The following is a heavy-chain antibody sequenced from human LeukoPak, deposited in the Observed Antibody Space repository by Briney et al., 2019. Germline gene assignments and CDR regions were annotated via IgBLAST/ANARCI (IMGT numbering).Heavy chain of an antibody. J-gene: IGHJ6*02. CDR2: MKPNSGNT. CDR3: ARGRGKMAPNDYYYGMDV. D-gene: IGHD5-24*01. CDR1: GGTFSSYA. V-gene: IGHV1-8*02. Sequence: ASVKVSCKASGGTFSSYAISWVRQAPGQGLEWMGWMKPNSGNTGYAQKFQGRVTMTRNTSISTAYMELSSLRSEDTAVYYCARGRGKMAPNDYYYGMDVWGQGTTVTVSS.